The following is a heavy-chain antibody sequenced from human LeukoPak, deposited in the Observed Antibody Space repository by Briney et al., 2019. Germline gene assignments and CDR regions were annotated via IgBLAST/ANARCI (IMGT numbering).Heavy chain of an antibody. J-gene: IGHJ2*01. CDR2: IYYSGST. CDR1: GGSISSYY. Sequence: PSETLSLTCTVSGGSISSYYWSWIRQPPGKGLEWIGYIYYSGSTNYSPSLKSRLTISVDTSKNQFSLKLSSVTAADAAVYYCARTYGSSGLGYFDLWGRGTLVTVSS. V-gene: IGHV4-59*01. D-gene: IGHD6-13*01. CDR3: ARTYGSSGLGYFDL.